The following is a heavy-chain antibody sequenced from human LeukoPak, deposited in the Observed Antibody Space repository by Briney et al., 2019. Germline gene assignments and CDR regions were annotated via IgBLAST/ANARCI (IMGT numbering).Heavy chain of an antibody. D-gene: IGHD3-10*01. CDR2: INSDGSST. J-gene: IGHJ4*02. Sequence: GESLKISCAASGFTFSSYWMHWVRQAPGKGLVWVSRINSDGSSTSYADSVKGRFTISRDNAKNTLYLQMNSLRAEDTAVYYCARVHLAVQVYWGQGTLVTVSS. CDR3: ARVHLAVQVY. CDR1: GFTFSSYW. V-gene: IGHV3-74*01.